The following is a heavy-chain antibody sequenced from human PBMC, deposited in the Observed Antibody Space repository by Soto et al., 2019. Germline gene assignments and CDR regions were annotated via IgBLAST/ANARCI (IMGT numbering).Heavy chain of an antibody. CDR2: IIPIFGTA. D-gene: IGHD6-19*01. CDR3: ARVVAVAGTNWFDP. J-gene: IGHJ5*02. Sequence: GASVKVSCKASGGTFSSYAISWVRQAPGQGLEWMGGIIPIFGTANYAQKFQGRVTITADESTSTAYMELSSLRSEDTAVYYCARVVAVAGTNWFDPWGQGTLVTVSS. CDR1: GGTFSSYA. V-gene: IGHV1-69*13.